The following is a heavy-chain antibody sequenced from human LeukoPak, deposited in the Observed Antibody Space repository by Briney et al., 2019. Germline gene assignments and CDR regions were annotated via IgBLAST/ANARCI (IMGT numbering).Heavy chain of an antibody. D-gene: IGHD3-3*02. CDR2: FDPEDGET. CDR3: ATDKETQLALDY. CDR1: GYTLTELS. V-gene: IGHV1-24*01. Sequence: ASVKVSCKVSGYTLTELSVHWVRQAPGKGLEWMGGFDPEDGETTYAQKFQGRVTMTEDTSTDIAYMELSSLRSEDTAVYYCATDKETQLALDYWGQGTLVTVSS. J-gene: IGHJ4*02.